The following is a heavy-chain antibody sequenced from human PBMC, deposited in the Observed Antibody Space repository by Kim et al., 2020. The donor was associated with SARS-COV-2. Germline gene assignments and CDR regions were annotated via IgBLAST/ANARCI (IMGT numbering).Heavy chain of an antibody. CDR2: INAGNGNT. D-gene: IGHD6-13*01. V-gene: IGHV1-3*01. CDR1: GYTFTSYA. Sequence: ASVKVSCKASGYTFTSYAMHCVRQAPGQRLEWMGWINAGNGNTKYSQKFQGRVTITRDTSASTAYMELSSLRSEDTAVYYCAREKLAAAGPPFDYWGQGTLVTVSS. CDR3: AREKLAAAGPPFDY. J-gene: IGHJ4*02.